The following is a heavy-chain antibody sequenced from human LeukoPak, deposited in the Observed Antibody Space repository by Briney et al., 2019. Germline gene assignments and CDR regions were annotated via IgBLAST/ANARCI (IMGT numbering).Heavy chain of an antibody. D-gene: IGHD3-10*01. J-gene: IGHJ5*02. CDR1: GYTFTGYY. V-gene: IGHV1-2*02. Sequence: ASVTVSCKASGYTFTGYYMHWVRQAPGQGLEWMGWINPNSGGTNYAQKFQGRVTMTRDTSISTAYMELSRLRSDDTAVYYCARDLGHYYGSGSWTDPWGQGTLVTVSS. CDR3: ARDLGHYYGSGSWTDP. CDR2: INPNSGGT.